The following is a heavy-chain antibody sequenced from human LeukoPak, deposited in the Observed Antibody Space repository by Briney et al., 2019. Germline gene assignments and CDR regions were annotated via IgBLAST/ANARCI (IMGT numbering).Heavy chain of an antibody. CDR2: ISAYNGNT. CDR1: GYTFTIYG. J-gene: IGHJ4*02. Sequence: ASVKVSCKASGYTFTIYGISWVRQAPGQGLEWMGWISAYNGNTNYAQKLRGRVTMTTDTSTSTAYMELRSLRSDDTAMYYCARRNRGYNYDSYFDYWGQGTLVTVSS. D-gene: IGHD5-18*01. V-gene: IGHV1-18*01. CDR3: ARRNRGYNYDSYFDY.